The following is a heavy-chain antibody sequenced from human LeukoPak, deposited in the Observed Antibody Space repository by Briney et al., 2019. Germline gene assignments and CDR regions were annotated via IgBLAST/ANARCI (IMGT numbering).Heavy chain of an antibody. CDR2: INHSGST. CDR3: ARGASKIAQKQLFAGFDY. D-gene: IGHD6-13*01. Sequence: PSETLSLTCAVYGGSFSGYYWSWIRQPPGKGLEWIGEINHSGSTNYNPPLKGRVTISVDTSKNQFSLKLSSVTAADTAVYYCARGASKIAQKQLFAGFDYWGQGTLVTVSS. V-gene: IGHV4-34*01. J-gene: IGHJ4*02. CDR1: GGSFSGYY.